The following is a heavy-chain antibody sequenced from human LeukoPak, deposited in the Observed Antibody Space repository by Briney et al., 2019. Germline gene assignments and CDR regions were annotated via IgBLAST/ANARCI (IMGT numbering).Heavy chain of an antibody. J-gene: IGHJ4*02. CDR3: ARGSDFDY. V-gene: IGHV3-21*01. CDR2: ISSSSSYI. Sequence: PGGSLRLSCAASGFTFSSYSMNWVRQAPGKGLEWVSSISSSSSYIYHADSVKGRFTISRDNAKNSLYLQMNSLRAEDTAVYYCARGSDFDYWGQGTLVTVSS. CDR1: GFTFSSYS.